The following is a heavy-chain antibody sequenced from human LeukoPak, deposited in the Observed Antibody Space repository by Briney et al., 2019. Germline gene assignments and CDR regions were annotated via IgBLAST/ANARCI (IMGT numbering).Heavy chain of an antibody. CDR2: IKYDGIDT. CDR3: VRLAFHFDS. V-gene: IGHV3-7*04. Sequence: PGGSLRLSCAASGFKFSDYWMTCVRQAPGKGLQSVASIKYDGIDTYYVDSLRGRFTISRDDAKNSLYLQMNSLRAEDTAVYFCVRLAFHFDSWGEGILVTVSS. CDR1: GFKFSDYW. J-gene: IGHJ4*02.